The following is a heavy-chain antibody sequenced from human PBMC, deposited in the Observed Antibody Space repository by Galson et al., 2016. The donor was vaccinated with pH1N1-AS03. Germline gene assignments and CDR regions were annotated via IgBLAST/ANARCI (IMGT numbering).Heavy chain of an antibody. D-gene: IGHD2-15*01. CDR3: ARSPGYCSAGSCSDQGYFDY. V-gene: IGHV3-9*01. Sequence: SLRLSCAGSGFTFDDSAMHWVRQAPGKGMEWVSGIDWNSGTIDYTDSVKGRFTISRDNAKNSLYLQMNSLSAEDTALYYWARSPGYCSAGSCSDQGYFDYWGPGTLVTVSS. J-gene: IGHJ4*02. CDR1: GFTFDDSA. CDR2: IDWNSGTI.